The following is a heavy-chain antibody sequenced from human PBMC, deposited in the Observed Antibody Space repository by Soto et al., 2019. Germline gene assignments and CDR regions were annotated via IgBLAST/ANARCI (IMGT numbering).Heavy chain of an antibody. Sequence: PGESLKISCKGSGYSFTSYWISWVRQMPGKGLEWMGRIDPSDSYTNYSPSFKGHVTISADKSISTAYLQWSSLKASDTAMYYCARKSTVTTVYYGMDVWGQGTTVTPSS. CDR3: ARKSTVTTVYYGMDV. J-gene: IGHJ6*02. CDR2: IDPSDSYT. D-gene: IGHD4-17*01. CDR1: GYSFTSYW. V-gene: IGHV5-10-1*01.